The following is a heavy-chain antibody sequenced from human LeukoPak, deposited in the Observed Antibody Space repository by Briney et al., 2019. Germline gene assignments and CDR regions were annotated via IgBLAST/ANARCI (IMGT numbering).Heavy chain of an antibody. D-gene: IGHD2-15*01. V-gene: IGHV4-34*01. CDR2: INHSGST. CDR1: GGSLSGEY. CDR3: ARVCSGSSSLDGGFDY. Sequence: SETLPLTSAVYGGSLSGEYWSWIRQPPGKGLEWIGEINHSGSTNNNPSLKSRVTISVDTSRNHFSLKLSSVTAATTAVDYWARVCSGSSSLDGGFDYWGQATLVTVSS. J-gene: IGHJ4*02.